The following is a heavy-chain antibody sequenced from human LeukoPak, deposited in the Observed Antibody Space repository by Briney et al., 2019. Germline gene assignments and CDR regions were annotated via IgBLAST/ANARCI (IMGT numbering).Heavy chain of an antibody. CDR3: AELGITMIGGV. J-gene: IGHJ6*04. CDR2: INNDGSSA. Sequence: GGSLRLSCAASGFTFSSYWMHWVRQTPGKGLIYISRINNDGSSANYADSVRGRFTISRDNAENTLYLQMSSLRAEDTAVYYCAELGITMIGGVWGKGTTVTISS. CDR1: GFTFSSYW. D-gene: IGHD3-10*02. V-gene: IGHV3-74*01.